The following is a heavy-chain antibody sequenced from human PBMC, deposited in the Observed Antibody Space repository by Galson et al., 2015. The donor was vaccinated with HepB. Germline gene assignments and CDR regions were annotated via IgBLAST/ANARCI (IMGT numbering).Heavy chain of an antibody. J-gene: IGHJ3*02. V-gene: IGHV1-24*01. CDR1: GYTLTELS. D-gene: IGHD2-2*01. Sequence: SVKVSCKVSGYTLTELSMHWVRQAPGKGLEWMGGFDPEDDETIYAQKFQGRVTMTEDTSTDTAYMELSSLRSEDTAVYYCASSNYCSSTSCYRGGGAFDIWGQGTMVTVSS. CDR3: ASSNYCSSTSCYRGGGAFDI. CDR2: FDPEDDET.